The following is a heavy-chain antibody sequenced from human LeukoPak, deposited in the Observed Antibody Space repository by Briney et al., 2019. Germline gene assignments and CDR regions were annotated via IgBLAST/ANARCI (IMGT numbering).Heavy chain of an antibody. CDR2: VSKSGTDI. Sequence: GGSLRLSCAASGFTFSDYYMSWIRQAPGKGLEWISYVSKSGTDINYAESVKGRFTVSRDNAKNSLFLQMDSLRADDTAVYYCATTARVGQNWGQGTLVTVSS. D-gene: IGHD3/OR15-3a*01. CDR3: ATTARVGQN. CDR1: GFTFSDYY. V-gene: IGHV3-11*01. J-gene: IGHJ4*02.